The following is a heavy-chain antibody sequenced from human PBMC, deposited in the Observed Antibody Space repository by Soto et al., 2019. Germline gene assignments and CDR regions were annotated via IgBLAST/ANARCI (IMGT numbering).Heavy chain of an antibody. J-gene: IGHJ4*02. CDR1: GGYFSGYY. CDR2: INHSGST. V-gene: IGHV4-34*01. Sequence: SETLSLTCAVYGGYFSGYYWSWIRQPPGKGLEWIGEINHSGSTNYNPSLKSRVTISVDTSKNQFSLKLSSVTAADTAVYYCARGLHSMYYFDYWGQGTLVTVSS. CDR3: ARGLHSMYYFDY. D-gene: IGHD3-3*02.